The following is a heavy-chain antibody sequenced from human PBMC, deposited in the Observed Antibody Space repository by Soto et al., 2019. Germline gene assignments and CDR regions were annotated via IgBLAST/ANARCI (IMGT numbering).Heavy chain of an antibody. CDR2: INIYGGGT. J-gene: IGHJ4*02. CDR3: ARALYYYDNSGLAF. Sequence: QIHLEQSEPEVKKPGASVKVSCKASGYTFTSYGISWVRLAPGQGLEWMGWINIYGGGTNYAQKYQYRVTMNRDTSTNTVYLEMRSLTSDDTAIYYCARALYYYDNSGLAFWGQGTLVTVSS. V-gene: IGHV1-18*01. CDR1: GYTFTSYG. D-gene: IGHD3-22*01.